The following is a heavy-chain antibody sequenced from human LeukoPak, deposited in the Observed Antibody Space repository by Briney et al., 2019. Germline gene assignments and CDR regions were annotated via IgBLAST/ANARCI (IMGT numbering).Heavy chain of an antibody. CDR2: IIPIFGTA. Sequence: SVKVSCKASGGTFSSYAISWVRQAPGQGLEWMGGIIPIFGTANYAQKFQGRVTITADESTSTAYMELSSLRSEDTAVYYCARGKICSSTSCYLSSHFTYGMDVWGQGTTVTVSS. CDR1: GGTFSSYA. V-gene: IGHV1-69*13. CDR3: ARGKICSSTSCYLSSHFTYGMDV. J-gene: IGHJ6*02. D-gene: IGHD2-2*01.